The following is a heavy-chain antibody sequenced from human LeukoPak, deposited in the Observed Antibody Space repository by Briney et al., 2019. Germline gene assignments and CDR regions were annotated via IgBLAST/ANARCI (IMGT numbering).Heavy chain of an antibody. Sequence: SETLSLTCTVSGGSISTYYWSWIRQPPGKGLEWIGYIYNSGSTNYNPSLKSRVTISVDTSKNQFSLKLSSVTAADTAVYYCARGRWRIDYWGQGTLVTVSS. CDR3: ARGRWRIDY. D-gene: IGHD4-23*01. CDR1: GGSISTYY. J-gene: IGHJ4*02. CDR2: IYNSGST. V-gene: IGHV4-59*01.